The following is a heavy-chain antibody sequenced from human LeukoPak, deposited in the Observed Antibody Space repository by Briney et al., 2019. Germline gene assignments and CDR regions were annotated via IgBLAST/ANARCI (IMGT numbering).Heavy chain of an antibody. V-gene: IGHV4-59*08. CDR1: NGSIGSYY. Sequence: SETLSLTCTVSNGSIGSYYWTWIRQPPGKGLEWIGYIFHSGSTKYNPSLKSRVTISVDTSKDQFSLQLTSLTAADTAVYYCARRHIYYHFDYWGQGALVTVSS. J-gene: IGHJ4*02. CDR2: IFHSGST. D-gene: IGHD3-22*01. CDR3: ARRHIYYHFDY.